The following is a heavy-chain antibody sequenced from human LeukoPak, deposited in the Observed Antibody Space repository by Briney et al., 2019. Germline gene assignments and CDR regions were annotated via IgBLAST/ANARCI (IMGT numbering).Heavy chain of an antibody. D-gene: IGHD3-9*01. CDR1: GYSISSGYY. Sequence: SETLSLTCAVSGYSISSGYYWGWIRQPPGKGLEWIGSIYHSGSTYYNPSLKSRVTISVDTSKNQFSMKLSSVTAADTAVYYCARHGTYDILTGRFFDYWGQGTLVTVSS. CDR3: ARHGTYDILTGRFFDY. V-gene: IGHV4-38-2*01. J-gene: IGHJ4*02. CDR2: IYHSGST.